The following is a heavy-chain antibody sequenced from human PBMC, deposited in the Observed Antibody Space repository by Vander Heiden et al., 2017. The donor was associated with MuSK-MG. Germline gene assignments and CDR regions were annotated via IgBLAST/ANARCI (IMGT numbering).Heavy chain of an antibody. CDR2: ISSDGSHK. CDR1: GSTFATSA. D-gene: IGHD2-2*01. Sequence: QVQVVESGGGVARPGTSLSLSCAASGSTFATSAMPWVPPAPGKGLEWVAVISSDGSHKYYAAAVRGRFTVSRDNSQNTVYLQMDSLRPDDAALYFCARPPQSCAGTRCYLYYYGMDVWGQGTTVTVSS. CDR3: ARPPQSCAGTRCYLYYYGMDV. J-gene: IGHJ6*01. V-gene: IGHV3-30*04.